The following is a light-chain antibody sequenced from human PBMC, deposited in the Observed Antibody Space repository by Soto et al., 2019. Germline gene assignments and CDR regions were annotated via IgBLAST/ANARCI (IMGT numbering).Light chain of an antibody. J-gene: IGKJ1*01. CDR3: QQSYSSPQT. CDR1: QSVSGN. Sequence: EIVLTESPGTLSLSPGERATLSCRASQSVSGNLAWYQQKPGQAPRLLIYYTSTRATGIPARFSGSGSGTDFTLTISSLQPEDFAIYYCQQSYSSPQTFGQGTKVDI. CDR2: YTS. V-gene: IGKV3-15*01.